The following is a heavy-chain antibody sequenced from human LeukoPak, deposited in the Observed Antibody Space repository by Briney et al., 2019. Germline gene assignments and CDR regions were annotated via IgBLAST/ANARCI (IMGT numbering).Heavy chain of an antibody. J-gene: IGHJ6*03. CDR1: GGSISSSNW. V-gene: IGHV4-4*02. Sequence: PSQTLSLTCTVSGGSISSSNWWSWARQPPGKGLEWIGEIYHSGSTNYNPSLKSRVTISVDTSKNQFSLKLSSVTAADTAVYYCARIQACSSTSCYIYYYYYYMDVWGKGTTVTVSS. D-gene: IGHD2-2*01. CDR2: IYHSGST. CDR3: ARIQACSSTSCYIYYYYYYMDV.